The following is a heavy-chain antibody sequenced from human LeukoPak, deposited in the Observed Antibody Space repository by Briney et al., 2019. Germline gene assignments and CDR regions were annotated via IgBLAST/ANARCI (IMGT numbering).Heavy chain of an antibody. J-gene: IGHJ5*02. Sequence: SETLSLTCTVSGGSISSGGYSWSWIRQHPGKGLEWIGYIYYSGSTYYNPSLKSRVTISVDTSKNQFSLKLSSVTAADTAVYYCARKDIVAWFDPWGQGTLVTVSS. CDR1: GGSISSGGYS. CDR2: IYYSGST. V-gene: IGHV4-31*03. D-gene: IGHD2-15*01. CDR3: ARKDIVAWFDP.